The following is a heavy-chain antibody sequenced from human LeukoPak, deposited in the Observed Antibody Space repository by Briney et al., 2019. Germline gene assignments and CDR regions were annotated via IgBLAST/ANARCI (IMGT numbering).Heavy chain of an antibody. J-gene: IGHJ6*03. D-gene: IGHD3-10*01. CDR3: ARAHHYYGSGSCYREYYYNKDV. CDR1: GGSISSTSYY. V-gene: IGHV4-61*02. CDR2: IYTSGST. Sequence: SETLSLTCTVSGGSISSTSYYWSWIRQPAGKGLEWIGRIYTSGSTNYNPSLKSRVTISVDTSKNQFSLKLSSVTAAGPPVYYCARAHHYYGSGSCYREYYYNKDVWGKGTTVTISS.